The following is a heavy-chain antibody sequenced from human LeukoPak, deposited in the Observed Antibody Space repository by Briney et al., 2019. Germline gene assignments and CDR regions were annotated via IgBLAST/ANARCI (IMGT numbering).Heavy chain of an antibody. CDR3: ARVGYYSSGPFSYFDY. D-gene: IGHD3-10*01. CDR1: GFTFSRYA. V-gene: IGHV3-30-3*01. Sequence: GGSLRLSCAASGFTFSRYAIHWVRQAPGKGLEWVAVISCDGSNEYYAESVKGRFTISRDSSENTLYLEMNSLRVEDTAVYYCARVGYYSSGPFSYFDYWGQGTLVTVSS. J-gene: IGHJ4*02. CDR2: ISCDGSNE.